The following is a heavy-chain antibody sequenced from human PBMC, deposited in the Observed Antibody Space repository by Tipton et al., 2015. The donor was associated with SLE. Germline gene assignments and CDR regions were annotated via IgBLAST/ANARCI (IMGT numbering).Heavy chain of an antibody. Sequence: SLRLSCAASGFTFSNYAMTWVRQAPGKGLEWVSGISVSGGRTYYAESVTGRFTISRDNSKNTVDLQMNSLRGDDTAVYYCAKSGMGGDFEYWGQGTLVTVSS. CDR1: GFTFSNYA. J-gene: IGHJ4*02. V-gene: IGHV3-23*01. D-gene: IGHD1-26*01. CDR2: ISVSGGRT. CDR3: AKSGMGGDFEY.